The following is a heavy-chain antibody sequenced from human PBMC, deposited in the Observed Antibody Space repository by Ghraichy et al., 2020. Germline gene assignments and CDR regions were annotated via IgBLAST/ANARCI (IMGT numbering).Heavy chain of an antibody. CDR2: IKSDGTDT. CDR3: ASSGSGGNDRYPLDV. CDR1: GFTFNIYW. D-gene: IGHD6-19*01. J-gene: IGHJ6*02. Sequence: GESLNISCAASGFTFNIYWMHWVRQAPGKGLVWVSRIKSDGTDTSYAHSVKGRFTISRDNAKNTLYLQMNSLRAEDTAVYYCASSGSGGNDRYPLDVWGQGTTVTVSS. V-gene: IGHV3-74*01.